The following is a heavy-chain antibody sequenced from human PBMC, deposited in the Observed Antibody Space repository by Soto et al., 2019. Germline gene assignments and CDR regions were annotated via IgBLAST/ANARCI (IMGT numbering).Heavy chain of an antibody. J-gene: IGHJ4*02. CDR3: ASSGSYDSSGYYSDY. Sequence: SETLSLTCTVSVGSISSYYWSWIRQPAGKGLEWIGRIYTSGSTNYNPSLKSRVTMSVDTSKNQFSLKLSSVTAADTAVYYCASSGSYDSSGYYSDYWGQGTLVTVS. V-gene: IGHV4-4*07. CDR2: IYTSGST. CDR1: VGSISSYY. D-gene: IGHD3-22*01.